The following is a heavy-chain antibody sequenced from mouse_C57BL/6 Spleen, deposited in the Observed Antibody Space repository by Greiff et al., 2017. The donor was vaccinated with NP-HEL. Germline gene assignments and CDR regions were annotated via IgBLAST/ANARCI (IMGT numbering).Heavy chain of an antibody. J-gene: IGHJ2*01. Sequence: VQLQQSGAELVRPGTSVKVSCKASGYAFTNYLIEWVKQRPGQGLEWIGVINPGSGGTNYNEKFKGKATLTADKSSSTAYMQLSSLTSEDSAVYFCAREGWVYDGYCADYWGQGTTLTVSS. CDR3: AREGWVYDGYCADY. D-gene: IGHD2-3*01. CDR1: GYAFTNYL. CDR2: INPGSGGT. V-gene: IGHV1-54*01.